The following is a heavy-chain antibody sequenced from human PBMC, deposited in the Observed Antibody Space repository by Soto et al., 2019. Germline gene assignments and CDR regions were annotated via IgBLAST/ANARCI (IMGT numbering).Heavy chain of an antibody. J-gene: IGHJ4*02. CDR3: AATYYYDSSGYGTPHFDY. Sequence: GESLKISCKGSGYSFTSYWIGWVHQMPGKGLEWMGIIYPGDSDTRYSPSFQGQVTISADRSISTAYLQWSSLKASDTAMYYCAATYYYDSSGYGTPHFDYWGQGTLVTVSS. D-gene: IGHD3-22*01. CDR1: GYSFTSYW. CDR2: IYPGDSDT. V-gene: IGHV5-51*07.